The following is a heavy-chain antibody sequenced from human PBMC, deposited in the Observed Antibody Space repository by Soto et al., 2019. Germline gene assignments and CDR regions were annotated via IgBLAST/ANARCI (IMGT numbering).Heavy chain of an antibody. CDR3: SFVVAASHYYYGMDV. Sequence: SVTVSCKASGGTFRSYAISWVRQAPGQGLEWMGGIIPIFGTANYAQKFQGRVTITADESTSTAYMELSGLRSEDTAVYYCSFVVAASHYYYGMDVWGQGTTVTVSS. CDR1: GGTFRSYA. D-gene: IGHD2-15*01. V-gene: IGHV1-69*13. CDR2: IIPIFGTA. J-gene: IGHJ6*02.